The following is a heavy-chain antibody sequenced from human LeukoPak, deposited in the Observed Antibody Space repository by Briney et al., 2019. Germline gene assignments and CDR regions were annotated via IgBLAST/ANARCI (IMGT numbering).Heavy chain of an antibody. V-gene: IGHV1-69*13. CDR2: IIPIFGTA. J-gene: IGHJ4*02. CDR1: GGTFSSYA. CDR3: ARDKRYCSSTSCSYYFDY. Sequence: SVKVSCKASGGTFSSYAISWVRQAPGQGLEWMGGIIPIFGTANYAQKFQGRVTITAGESTSTAYMELSSLRSEDTAVYYCARDKRYCSSTSCSYYFDYWGQGTLVTVSS. D-gene: IGHD2-2*01.